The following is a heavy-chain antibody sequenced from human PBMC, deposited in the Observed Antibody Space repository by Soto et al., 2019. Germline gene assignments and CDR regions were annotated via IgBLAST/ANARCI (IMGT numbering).Heavy chain of an antibody. CDR3: ARRLYFDTLLDP. Sequence: GESLKGCCKARGCEFGTDWIGCVRQISGKGLEWMGISYPDESRTEYNPSFQGQVTISVDKSISTVYLQWHSLKASDTAMYYCARRLYFDTLLDPWGQGTLVTV. CDR1: GCEFGTDW. V-gene: IGHV5-51*01. CDR2: SYPDESRT. D-gene: IGHD3-10*01. J-gene: IGHJ5*02.